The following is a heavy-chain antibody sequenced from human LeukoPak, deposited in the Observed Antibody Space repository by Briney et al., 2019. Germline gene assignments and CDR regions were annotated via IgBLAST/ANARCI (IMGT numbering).Heavy chain of an antibody. CDR3: AKDRDYYGSGSYLSAGSYHDY. CDR2: IRYDGSNK. D-gene: IGHD3-10*01. Sequence: GGSLRLSCAASGFTFSSYGMHWVRQAPGKGLEWVAFIRYDGSNKYYADSVKGRFTISRDNSKNTLYLQMNSLRAEDTAVYYCAKDRDYYGSGSYLSAGSYHDYWGQGTLVTVSS. J-gene: IGHJ4*02. CDR1: GFTFSSYG. V-gene: IGHV3-30*02.